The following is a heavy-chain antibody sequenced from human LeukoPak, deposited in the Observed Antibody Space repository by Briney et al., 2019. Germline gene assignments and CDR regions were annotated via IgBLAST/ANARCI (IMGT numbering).Heavy chain of an antibody. CDR2: MNPNSGNT. D-gene: IGHD3-10*01. J-gene: IGHJ5*02. V-gene: IGHV1-8*03. Sequence: ASVKVSCKASGYTFTSYDLNWVRQATGQGLEWMGWMNPNSGNTGYAQKFQGRVTITRNTSISTAYMELSSLRSEDTAVYYCARAPRITMVRGVIYWFDPWGQGTLVTVSS. CDR1: GYTFTSYD. CDR3: ARAPRITMVRGVIYWFDP.